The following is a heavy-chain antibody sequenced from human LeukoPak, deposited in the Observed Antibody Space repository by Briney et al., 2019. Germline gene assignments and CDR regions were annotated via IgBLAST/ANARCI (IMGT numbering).Heavy chain of an antibody. CDR2: ISSSSTYI. CDR1: GFTFSSYS. Sequence: PGGSLRLSCATSGFTFSSYSMNWVRQAPGKGLEWVSSISSSSTYIHYADSVKGRFTISRDNAKNSLYLQMNSLRAEDTAVYYCTKPRSGSYLEAAGNSGQGTLVTVSS. V-gene: IGHV3-21*01. CDR3: TKPRSGSYLEAAGN. D-gene: IGHD1-26*01. J-gene: IGHJ4*02.